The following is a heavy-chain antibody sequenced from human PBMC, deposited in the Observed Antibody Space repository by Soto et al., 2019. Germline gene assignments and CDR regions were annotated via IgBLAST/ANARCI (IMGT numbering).Heavy chain of an antibody. CDR2: INHSGST. J-gene: IGHJ6*02. CDR3: ARALGSGRINYYYGMDV. Sequence: SETLSLTCAVYGGSFSGYYWSRIRQPPGKGLEWIGEINHSGSTNYNPSLKSRVTISVDTSKNQFSLKLSSVTAADTAVYYCARALGSGRINYYYGMDVWGQGTTVT. CDR1: GGSFSGYY. V-gene: IGHV4-34*01. D-gene: IGHD3-10*02.